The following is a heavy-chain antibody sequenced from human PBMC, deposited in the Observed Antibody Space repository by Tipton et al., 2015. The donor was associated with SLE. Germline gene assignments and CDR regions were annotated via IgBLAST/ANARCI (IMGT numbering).Heavy chain of an antibody. D-gene: IGHD3-10*01. CDR3: ARSPWFGEPDAFDI. J-gene: IGHJ3*02. CDR2: IYYSGST. V-gene: IGHV4-38-2*01. Sequence: GLVKPSETLSLTCAVSGYSISSGHYWSWIRQPPGKGLEWIGYIYYSGSTNYNPSLKSRVTISVDTSKNQFSLKLSSVTAADTAVYYCARSPWFGEPDAFDIWGQGTMVTVSS. CDR1: GYSISSGHY.